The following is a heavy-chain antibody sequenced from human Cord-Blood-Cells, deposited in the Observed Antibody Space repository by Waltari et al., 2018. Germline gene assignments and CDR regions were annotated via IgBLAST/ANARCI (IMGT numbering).Heavy chain of an antibody. D-gene: IGHD2-15*01. V-gene: IGHV3-21*01. CDR2: IGSSSSYI. J-gene: IGHJ4*02. CDR1: AFTFSSYS. CDR3: ARDPYEGVVVVVAATLDY. Sequence: EVQLVESGGGLVKPGGSLRLSCAASAFTFSSYSMNWRRQAAGKGLEWVSSIGSSSSYIYYADSVKGRFTISRDNAKNSLYLQMNSLRAEDTAVYYCARDPYEGVVVVVAATLDYWGQGTLVTVSS.